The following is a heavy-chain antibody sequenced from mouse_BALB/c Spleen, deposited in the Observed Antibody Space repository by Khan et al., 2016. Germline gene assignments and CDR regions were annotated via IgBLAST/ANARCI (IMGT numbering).Heavy chain of an antibody. CDR2: IHPDCGGS. Sequence: QVQLQQSGPELVRPGASVKLSCKASGYTFTDYEMHWGKQTPVHGQEWIGAIHPDCGGSASNQKFNVRATTTADKSSSTAYIELISLTSEDSTVYYCAKGLRRGYYFDSWRQGTILTVSS. J-gene: IGHJ2*01. D-gene: IGHD2-4*01. V-gene: IGHV1-15*01. CDR3: AKGLRRGYYFDS. CDR1: GYTFTDYE.